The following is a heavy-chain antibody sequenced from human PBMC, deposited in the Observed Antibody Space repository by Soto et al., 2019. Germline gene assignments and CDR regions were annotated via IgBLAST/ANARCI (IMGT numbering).Heavy chain of an antibody. Sequence: QVQLVQSGAEVKKPGASVKVSCKASGYTFVAYGISWVRQAPGQGLEWMGWNSPYNGNTKYAEMFQGRVPMTTDTATSTAYLELRSLSSDDTAVYYCARDPSTKVSAADYWGQGPRVTVSS. J-gene: IGHJ4*02. CDR1: GYTFVAYG. CDR3: ARDPSTKVSAADY. V-gene: IGHV1-18*04. CDR2: NSPYNGNT.